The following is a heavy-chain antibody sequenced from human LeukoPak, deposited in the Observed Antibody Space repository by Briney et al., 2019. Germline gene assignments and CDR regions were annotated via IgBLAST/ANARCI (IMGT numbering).Heavy chain of an antibody. V-gene: IGHV4-59*08. CDR1: GGSISSHY. Sequence: PETLSLTCAVSGGSISSHYWSWIRQPAGHGLEWIGFIYYSGTTKYNPSLKSRVTISADTSKNQFSLKLSSVTAADTAVYYCARQADDSSSSLVYFDYWGQGTLVTVSS. J-gene: IGHJ4*02. D-gene: IGHD6-6*01. CDR2: IYYSGTT. CDR3: ARQADDSSSSLVYFDY.